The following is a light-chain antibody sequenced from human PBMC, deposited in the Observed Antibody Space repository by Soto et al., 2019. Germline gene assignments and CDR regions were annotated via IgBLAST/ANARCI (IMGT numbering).Light chain of an antibody. J-gene: IGLJ1*01. Sequence: QSALTQPASVSGSPVQSITISCTGTSSDVGGYNYVSWYQQHPGKAPKFMIYDVSNRPSGVSNRFSGSKSGNTASLTISGLQAEDEADYCCSSYTTSNTRQIVFGTGTKVTVL. V-gene: IGLV2-14*01. CDR3: SSYTTSNTRQIV. CDR2: DVS. CDR1: SSDVGGYNY.